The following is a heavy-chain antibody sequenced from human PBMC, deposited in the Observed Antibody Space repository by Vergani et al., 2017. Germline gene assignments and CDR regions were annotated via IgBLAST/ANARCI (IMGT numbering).Heavy chain of an antibody. CDR2: IIPIFGTA. CDR1: GYTFTTYA. D-gene: IGHD2-15*01. CDR3: ARGYCSGGSCYSPSHTPLDY. Sequence: QVHLVQSGAEVKKPGASVKISCKASGYTFTTYAVHWVRQAPGQGLEWMGRIIPIFGTANYAQKFQGRVTITADESTSTAYMELSSLRSEDTAVYYCARGYCSGGSCYSPSHTPLDYWGQGTLVTVSS. J-gene: IGHJ4*02. V-gene: IGHV1-69*13.